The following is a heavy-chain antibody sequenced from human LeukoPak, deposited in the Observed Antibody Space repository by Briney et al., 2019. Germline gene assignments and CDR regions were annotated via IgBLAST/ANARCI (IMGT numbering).Heavy chain of an antibody. J-gene: IGHJ4*02. D-gene: IGHD3-3*01. CDR3: ARDGDFYRGIDY. Sequence: PSETLSLTCTVSGGSISSSSYYWGWIRQPPGKGLEWIGYIYYSGNTYYNPSLKSRVTISVDTSKNQFSLKLSSVTAADTAVYYCARDGDFYRGIDYWGQGTLVTVSS. CDR1: GGSISSSSYY. V-gene: IGHV4-30-4*08. CDR2: IYYSGNT.